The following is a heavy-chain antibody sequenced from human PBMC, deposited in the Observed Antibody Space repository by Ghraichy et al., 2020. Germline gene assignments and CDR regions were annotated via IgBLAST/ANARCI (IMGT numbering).Heavy chain of an antibody. CDR2: LGADGRST. CDR1: EFTFDGYP. D-gene: IGHD3-10*01. V-gene: IGHV3-23*01. CDR3: AKEGGRLGEGAFDV. Sequence: GGSLRLSCEVSEFTFDGYPMTWVRQAPGKGLEWVSTLGADGRSTFYADSVKGRFTISRDKSKRTMYLQMNSLRADDTAVDYCAKEGGRLGEGAFDVWGQGTKVTVSS. J-gene: IGHJ3*01.